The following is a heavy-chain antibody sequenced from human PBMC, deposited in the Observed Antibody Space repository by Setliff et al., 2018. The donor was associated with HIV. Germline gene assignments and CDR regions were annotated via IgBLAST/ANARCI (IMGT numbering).Heavy chain of an antibody. CDR2: VSYRGE. J-gene: IGHJ4*02. CDR1: GFTFSDFA. Sequence: PGGSLRLSCAASGFTFSDFAMTWVRQAPEKGLEWVSTVSYRGEDYADSVKGRFTISRDNSKNTLYLQMNSLRAEDTAVYYCAREILSSSAIDYWGQGTLVTVSS. D-gene: IGHD6-6*01. V-gene: IGHV3-23*01. CDR3: AREILSSSAIDY.